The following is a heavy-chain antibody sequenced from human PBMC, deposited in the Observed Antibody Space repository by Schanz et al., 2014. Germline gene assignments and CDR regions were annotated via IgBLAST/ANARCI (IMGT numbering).Heavy chain of an antibody. Sequence: EVQLVESGGGLVKPGGSLRLSCAASGFTLSVYTMSWIRQAPGKGLEWVSYISSDNNYAYYADSMRGRFTISRDNAKNSLYLQMNSLRAEDTAVYYCARDGAGRAPDAFDIWGQGTMVTVSS. D-gene: IGHD1-26*01. CDR3: ARDGAGRAPDAFDI. CDR1: GFTLSVYT. J-gene: IGHJ3*02. V-gene: IGHV3-21*05. CDR2: ISSDNNYA.